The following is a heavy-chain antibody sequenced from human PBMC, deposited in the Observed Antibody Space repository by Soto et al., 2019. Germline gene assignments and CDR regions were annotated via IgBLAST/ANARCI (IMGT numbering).Heavy chain of an antibody. CDR2: ISGSGGST. D-gene: IGHD6-6*01. CDR1: GFTFSSYA. J-gene: IGHJ4*02. V-gene: IGHV3-23*01. CDR3: AKVKVRIGFPSSIAARLLVY. Sequence: PGGSLRLSCAASGFTFSSYAMSWVRQAPGKGLEWVSAISGSGGSTYYADSVKGRFTISRDNSKNTLYLQMNSLRAEDTAVYYCAKVKVRIGFPSSIAARLLVYWGQGTLVTVSS.